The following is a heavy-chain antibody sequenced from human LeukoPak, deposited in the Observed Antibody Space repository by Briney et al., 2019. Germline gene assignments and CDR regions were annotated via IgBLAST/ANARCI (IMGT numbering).Heavy chain of an antibody. Sequence: PGGSLRLSCAASGFTFSSYNMNWVRQAPGKGLEWVSYISSSSSTTNYADSLKGRFTISRDNAKNSLYLQMNSLRDEDTAVYYCARGGYFDSSGTDDYWGQGTLVTVSS. V-gene: IGHV3-48*02. J-gene: IGHJ4*02. CDR3: ARGGYFDSSGTDDY. CDR2: ISSSSSTT. D-gene: IGHD3-22*01. CDR1: GFTFSSYN.